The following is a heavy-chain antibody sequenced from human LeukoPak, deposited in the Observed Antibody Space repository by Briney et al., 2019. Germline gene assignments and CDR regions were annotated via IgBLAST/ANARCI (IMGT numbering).Heavy chain of an antibody. J-gene: IGHJ4*02. V-gene: IGHV4-4*02. CDR1: GGSISSSNW. Sequence: PSGTLSLTCAVSGGSISSSNWWSWVRQPPGKGLGWIGEIYHSGSTNYNPSLKSRVTISVDKSKNQFSLKLSSVTAADTAVYYCARDGRYYDSSGYIRGFDYWGQGTLVTVSS. D-gene: IGHD3-22*01. CDR2: IYHSGST. CDR3: ARDGRYYDSSGYIRGFDY.